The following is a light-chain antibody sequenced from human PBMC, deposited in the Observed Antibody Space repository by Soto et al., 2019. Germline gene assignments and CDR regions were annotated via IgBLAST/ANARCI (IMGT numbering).Light chain of an antibody. J-gene: IGKJ2*01. CDR1: QSVSSY. CDR2: DAS. CDR3: QRRRTSYT. V-gene: IGKV3-11*01. Sequence: ETVLTQSPATLSLSTGDLATLSCRASQSVSSYLAWYQHKPGQAPRPLIFDASNRATGIPARFSGGGSGTDLPLTISSLERGYFALYFCQRRRTSYTFGQGTKREIK.